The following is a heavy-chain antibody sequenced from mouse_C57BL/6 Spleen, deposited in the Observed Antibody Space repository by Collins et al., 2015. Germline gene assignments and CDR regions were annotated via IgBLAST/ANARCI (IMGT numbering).Heavy chain of an antibody. V-gene: IGHV5-6*01. CDR1: GFTFSSYG. CDR3: ARGGLRFAY. J-gene: IGHJ3*01. CDR2: ISSGGSYT. Sequence: EVQLVESGGDLVKPGGSLKLSCAASGFTFSSYGMSWVRQTPDKRLEWVATISSGGSYTYYPDSVKGRFTISRDNAKNTLYLQMSSLKSEDTAMYYCARGGLRFAYWGQGTLVTVSA.